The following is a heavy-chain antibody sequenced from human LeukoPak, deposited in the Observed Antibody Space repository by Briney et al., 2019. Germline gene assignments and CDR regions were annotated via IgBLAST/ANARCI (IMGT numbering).Heavy chain of an antibody. J-gene: IGHJ5*02. Sequence: ASVKVSCKASGGTFGSYAISWVRQAPGQGLEWMGGIIPIFGTANYAQKFQGRVTITADESTSTAYMELSSLRSEDTAVYYCARDLCSGGSCYSSNWFDPWGQGTLVTVSS. CDR1: GGTFGSYA. D-gene: IGHD2-15*01. CDR3: ARDLCSGGSCYSSNWFDP. V-gene: IGHV1-69*13. CDR2: IIPIFGTA.